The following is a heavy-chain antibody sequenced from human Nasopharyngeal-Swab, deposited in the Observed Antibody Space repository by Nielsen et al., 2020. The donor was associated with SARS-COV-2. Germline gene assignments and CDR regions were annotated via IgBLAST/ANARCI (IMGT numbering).Heavy chain of an antibody. CDR3: ARILTIFGVVASYYFDY. D-gene: IGHD3-3*01. CDR2: IYYSGST. CDR1: GGSISSYY. Sequence: SETLSLTCAVSGGSISSYYWSWIRQPSGKGLEWIGYIYYSGSTNYNPSLKSRVTISADTSKNQFSLKLSSVTAADTAVYYCARILTIFGVVASYYFDYWGQGTLVTVSS. V-gene: IGHV4-59*01. J-gene: IGHJ4*02.